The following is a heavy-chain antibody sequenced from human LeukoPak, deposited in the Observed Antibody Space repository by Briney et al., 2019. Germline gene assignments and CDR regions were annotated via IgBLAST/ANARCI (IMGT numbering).Heavy chain of an antibody. Sequence: SQTLSLTSAISGDSVSSTSAAWNWTRQSPSRGLEWLGRTYYRSKWYNDYAVPVKSRITINPDTSKNQYSLQLNSVTPEHTAVYYCARADYYDSSGPTDFDYWGQGTLVTVSS. CDR1: GDSVSSTSAA. CDR3: ARADYYDSSGPTDFDY. J-gene: IGHJ4*02. D-gene: IGHD3-22*01. V-gene: IGHV6-1*01. CDR2: TYYRSKWYN.